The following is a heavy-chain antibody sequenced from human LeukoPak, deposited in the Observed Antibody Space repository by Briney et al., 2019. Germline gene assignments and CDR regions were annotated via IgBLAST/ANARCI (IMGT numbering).Heavy chain of an antibody. J-gene: IGHJ3*02. D-gene: IGHD6-13*01. CDR1: GYSFTSYV. CDR3: AREHSTSPWAFDI. V-gene: IGHV1-69*10. Sequence: SVNVSCKASGYSFTSYVITWVRQAPGQGREWMGGSIPILGIANYAQKFQGRVTITADKATSTAYLELSSLTVEDTAVYYCAREHSTSPWAFDIWGQGTMVTVSS. CDR2: SIPILGIA.